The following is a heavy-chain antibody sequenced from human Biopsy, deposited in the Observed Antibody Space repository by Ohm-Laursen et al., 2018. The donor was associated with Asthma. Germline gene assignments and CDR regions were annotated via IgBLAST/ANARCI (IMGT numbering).Heavy chain of an antibody. CDR1: GYTFIHSA. J-gene: IGHJ3*01. CDR3: ARTYYDFLTGQVNDAFAL. CDR2: INAGDGNT. V-gene: IGHV1-3*01. Sequence: ASVKVSCKASGYTFIHSAIHWVRQAPGQRLEWMGWINAGDGNTKYSQKFQGRVTITRDTSVSTAYMDLRSLRSEDTAMYYCARTYYDFLTGQVNDAFALWGQGTMVTVSS. D-gene: IGHD3-9*01.